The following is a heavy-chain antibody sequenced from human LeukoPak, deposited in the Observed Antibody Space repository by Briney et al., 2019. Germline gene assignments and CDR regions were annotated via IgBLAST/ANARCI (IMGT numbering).Heavy chain of an antibody. J-gene: IGHJ3*02. V-gene: IGHV4-59*01. CDR2: IYYSGST. Sequence: SETLSLTCTVSGGSISSYYWSWIRQPPGKGLEWIGYIYYSGSTNYNPSLKSRVTISVDTSKNQFSLKLSSVTAADTAVYYCARNPKYADDAFDIWGPWTMVTVSS. CDR3: ARNPKYADDAFDI. D-gene: IGHD2-2*01. CDR1: GGSISSYY.